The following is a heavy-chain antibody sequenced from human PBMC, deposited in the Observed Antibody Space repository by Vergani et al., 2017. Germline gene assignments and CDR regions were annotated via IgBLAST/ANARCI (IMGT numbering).Heavy chain of an antibody. CDR2: IYYSGST. V-gene: IGHV4-4*02. J-gene: IGHJ4*02. Sequence: QVQLQESGPGLVKPSGTLSLTCAVSGGSISSSNWWSWVRQPPGKGLEWIGYIYYSGSTNYNPSLKSRVTISVDTSKNQFSLKLSSVTAADTAVYYCARGLSSGWTDYWGQGTLVTVSS. CDR1: GGSISSSNW. CDR3: ARGLSSGWTDY. D-gene: IGHD6-19*01.